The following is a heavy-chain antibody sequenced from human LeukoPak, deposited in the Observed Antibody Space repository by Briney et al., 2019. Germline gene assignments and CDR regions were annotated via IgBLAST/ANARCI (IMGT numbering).Heavy chain of an antibody. CDR1: GGSISSYY. D-gene: IGHD3-16*01. CDR3: ARHEGGYYFDY. Sequence: SETLSLTCTVSGGSISSYYWSWIRQPPGKGLEWIGYIYYSGSTNYNPSLKSRVTISVDTSKNQFSLKLSSVTAADTAMNYCARHEGGYYFDYWGQGTLVTVSS. V-gene: IGHV4-59*08. J-gene: IGHJ4*02. CDR2: IYYSGST.